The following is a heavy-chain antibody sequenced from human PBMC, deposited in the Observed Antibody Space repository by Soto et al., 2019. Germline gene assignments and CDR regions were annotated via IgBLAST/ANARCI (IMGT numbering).Heavy chain of an antibody. Sequence: QVQLVQSGAEVKQPGASVKVSCKASGYTFTSYGISWVRQAPGQGLEWMGWISAYNGNTNYAQKLQGRVTMTTDTSTSTAYMELRSLRSDDTAVYYCARQDIVVVPAASLDYWGQGTLVTVSS. J-gene: IGHJ4*02. CDR3: ARQDIVVVPAASLDY. CDR1: GYTFTSYG. V-gene: IGHV1-18*01. CDR2: ISAYNGNT. D-gene: IGHD2-2*01.